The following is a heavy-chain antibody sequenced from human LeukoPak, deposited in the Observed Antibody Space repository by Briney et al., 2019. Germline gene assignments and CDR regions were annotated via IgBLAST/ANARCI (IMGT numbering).Heavy chain of an antibody. CDR3: ARDARGLDYYGSGGIDY. J-gene: IGHJ4*02. CDR1: GFTFSSYA. V-gene: IGHV3-64*01. Sequence: PGGSLRLSCAASGFTFSSYAMHWVRQAPGKGLEYVSAISSNGGSTYYANSVKGRFTISRDNSKNTLYLQMGSLRAEDMAVYYCARDARGLDYYGSGGIDYWGQGTLVTVSS. D-gene: IGHD3-10*01. CDR2: ISSNGGST.